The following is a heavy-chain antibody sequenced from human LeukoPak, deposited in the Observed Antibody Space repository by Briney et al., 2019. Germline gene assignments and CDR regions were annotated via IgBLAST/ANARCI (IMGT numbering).Heavy chain of an antibody. D-gene: IGHD2-15*01. J-gene: IGHJ4*02. Sequence: ASVKVSCKASGYTFTSHDINWVRQATGQGLEWMGWMNPNSGNTGYAQKFQGRVTMTRNTSISTAYMELSSLRSEDTAVYYCARPSYCSGGSCYPGVDYWGQGTLVTVSS. CDR3: ARPSYCSGGSCYPGVDY. CDR1: GYTFTSHD. CDR2: MNPNSGNT. V-gene: IGHV1-8*02.